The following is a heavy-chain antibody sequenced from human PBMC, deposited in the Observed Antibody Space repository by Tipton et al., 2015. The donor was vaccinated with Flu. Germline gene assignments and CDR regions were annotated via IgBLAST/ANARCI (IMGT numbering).Heavy chain of an antibody. CDR2: IYSSGIT. V-gene: IGHV4-39*07. CDR1: GGSISDSTHY. CDR3: ARAIGLCSNIKCAEAFDI. Sequence: GLVKPSETLSLTCAVSGGSISDSTHYWGWIRQPPGKGLEWVGSIYSSGITQYNPSLNSRVTMSLDATKNEFSLKLTTVTAADTAVYYCARAIGLCSNIKCAEAFDIWDQGTMVTVSS. D-gene: IGHD2-2*01. J-gene: IGHJ3*02.